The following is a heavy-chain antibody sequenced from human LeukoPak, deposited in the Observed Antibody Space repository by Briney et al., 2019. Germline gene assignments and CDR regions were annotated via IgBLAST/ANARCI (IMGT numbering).Heavy chain of an antibody. CDR1: GGTFSSYA. CDR3: AREYYYDSSGYYRD. D-gene: IGHD3-22*01. J-gene: IGHJ4*02. V-gene: IGHV1-69*04. Sequence: SVKVSCKASGGTFSSYAISWVRQAPGQGLEWMGRIIPIFGIANYAQKFQGRVTITADKSTSTAYMELSSLRSEDTAVYYCAREYYYDSSGYYRDWGQGILVTVSS. CDR2: IIPIFGIA.